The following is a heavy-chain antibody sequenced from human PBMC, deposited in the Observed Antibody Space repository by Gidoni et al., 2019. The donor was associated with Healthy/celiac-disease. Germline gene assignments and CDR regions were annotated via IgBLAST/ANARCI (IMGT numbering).Heavy chain of an antibody. Sequence: EVQLVESGGGLVKPGGSLRLSCAASGFTFSNAWMSWVRQAPGKGLEWVGRIKSKTDGGTTDYAAPVKGRFTISRDDSKNTLYLQMNSLKTEDTAVYYCTGPIAAAVSYYYYGMDVWGQGTTVTVSS. V-gene: IGHV3-15*01. J-gene: IGHJ6*02. CDR1: GFTFSNAW. CDR2: IKSKTDGGTT. CDR3: TGPIAAAVSYYYYGMDV. D-gene: IGHD6-13*01.